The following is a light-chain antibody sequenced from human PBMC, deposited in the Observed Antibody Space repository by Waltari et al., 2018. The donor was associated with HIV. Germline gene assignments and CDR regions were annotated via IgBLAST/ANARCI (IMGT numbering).Light chain of an antibody. CDR2: FDD. J-gene: IGLJ1*01. CDR3: AAWDDSLNGYV. V-gene: IGLV1-36*01. CDR1: TSNVAYNG. Sequence: QPVLTQPPSVSEAPRQRVYISCSGSTSNVAYNGFNWYQQLPGKAPKLLIYFDDLLSSGVSDRFSGSNSGTSASLAISGLQSEDEGDYYCAAWDDSLNGYVFGTGTKVTVL.